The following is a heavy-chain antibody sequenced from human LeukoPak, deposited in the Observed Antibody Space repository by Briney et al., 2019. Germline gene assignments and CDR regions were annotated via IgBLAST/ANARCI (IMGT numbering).Heavy chain of an antibody. V-gene: IGHV4-59*12. CDR3: AASSHSGSYRAH. CDR2: IYYSGST. D-gene: IGHD3-10*01. CDR1: GDSISSYY. Sequence: SGTLSLTCTVSGDSISSYYWSWIRQSPGKGLEWIGHIYYSGSTNYNPSLKSRVTISVDTSKNQFSLRLTSVTAADTAVYYCAASSHSGSYRAHWGQGTLVTVSS. J-gene: IGHJ4*02.